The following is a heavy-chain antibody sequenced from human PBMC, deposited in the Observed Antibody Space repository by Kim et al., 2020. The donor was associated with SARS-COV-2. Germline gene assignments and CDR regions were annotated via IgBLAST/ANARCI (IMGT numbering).Heavy chain of an antibody. J-gene: IGHJ6*02. CDR3: AKDEDTAAAGTVGYYYYGMDV. D-gene: IGHD6-13*01. Sequence: GGSLRLSCAASGFTFSSYGMHWVRQAPGKGLEWVAVISYDGSNKYYADSVKGRFTISRDNSKNTLYLQMNSLRAEDTAVYYCAKDEDTAAAGTVGYYYYGMDVWGQGTTVTVSS. CDR1: GFTFSSYG. CDR2: ISYDGSNK. V-gene: IGHV3-30*18.